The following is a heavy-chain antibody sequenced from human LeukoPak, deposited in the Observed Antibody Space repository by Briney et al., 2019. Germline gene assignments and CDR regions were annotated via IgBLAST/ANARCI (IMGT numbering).Heavy chain of an antibody. CDR3: ASESYDYVWGSYRSLNWFDP. CDR2: INHSGST. V-gene: IGHV4-34*01. Sequence: SETLSLTCAVYGGSFSGYYWSWIRQPPGKGLEWIGEINHSGSTNYNPSLKSRLTISVDTSKNQFSLKLSSVTAADTAVYYCASESYDYVWGSYRSLNWFDPWGQGTLVTVSS. D-gene: IGHD3-16*02. J-gene: IGHJ5*02. CDR1: GGSFSGYY.